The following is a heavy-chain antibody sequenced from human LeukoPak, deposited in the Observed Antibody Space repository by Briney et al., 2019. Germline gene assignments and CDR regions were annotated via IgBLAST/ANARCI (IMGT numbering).Heavy chain of an antibody. V-gene: IGHV3-9*01. CDR3: AMTTSSSWYFDY. J-gene: IGHJ4*02. CDR1: GFTFDDYA. CDR2: ISWNSGSI. Sequence: PGGSLRLSCAASGFTFDDYAMHWVRQAPGKGLEWVSGISWNSGSIGYADSVKGRFTISRDNSKNTLYLQMNSLRAEDTAVYYCAMTTSSSWYFDYWGQGTLVTVSS. D-gene: IGHD6-13*01.